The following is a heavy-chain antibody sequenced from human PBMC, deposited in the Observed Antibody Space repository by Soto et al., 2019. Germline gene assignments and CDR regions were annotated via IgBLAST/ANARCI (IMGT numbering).Heavy chain of an antibody. J-gene: IGHJ4*02. V-gene: IGHV3-23*01. CDR3: AKGKANTVFGLNTLLYY. Sequence: GGSLRLSCAASGFTFSSYAMSWVRQAPGKGLEWVSAISGSGGSTYYADSVKGRFTISRDNSKNTLYLQMNGLRAEDTAVYYCAKGKANTVFGLNTLLYYWGQGTLVTVSS. CDR2: ISGSGGST. CDR1: GFTFSSYA. D-gene: IGHD3-3*01.